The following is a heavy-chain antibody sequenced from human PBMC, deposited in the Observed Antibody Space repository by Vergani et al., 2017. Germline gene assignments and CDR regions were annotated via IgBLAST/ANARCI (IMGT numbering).Heavy chain of an antibody. J-gene: IGHJ4*02. V-gene: IGHV2-70*01. CDR2: IDWDDDK. CDR1: GFSLSTSGMC. D-gene: IGHD5-18*01. Sequence: QVTLRESGPALVKPTQTLTLTRTFSGFSLSTSGMCVTWTRQPPGKALEWLALIDWDDDKYYSTSLKTRLTIPKDTSQNQVVLTMTDMDPVDTATYCCARYTAMVIDYWGQGTLVTVSS. CDR3: ARYTAMVIDY.